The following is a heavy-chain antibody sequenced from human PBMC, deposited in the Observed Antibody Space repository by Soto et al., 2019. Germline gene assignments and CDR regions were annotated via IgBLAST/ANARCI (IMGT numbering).Heavy chain of an antibody. CDR2: ISSNGGST. J-gene: IGHJ5*02. Sequence: PGGSLRLSCSASGFTFSSCAMHWVRQAPGKGLEYVSAISSNGGSTYYADSVKGRFTISRDNSKNTLYLQMSSLRAEDTAVYYCVPYCSGGSCYPRGNWFDPWGQGTLVTVSS. V-gene: IGHV3-64D*06. CDR3: VPYCSGGSCYPRGNWFDP. CDR1: GFTFSSCA. D-gene: IGHD2-15*01.